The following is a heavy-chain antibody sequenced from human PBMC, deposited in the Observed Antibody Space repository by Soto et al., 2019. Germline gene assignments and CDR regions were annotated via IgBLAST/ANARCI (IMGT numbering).Heavy chain of an antibody. CDR1: GYTFTSYG. CDR2: ISAYNGNT. Sequence: GASVKVSCKASGYTFTSYGISWVRQAPGQGLEWMGWISAYNGNTNYAQKLQGRVTMTTDTSTSTAYMELRSLRSDDTAVYYCARDSSYYDILTGYYLGPDAFDIWGQGTMVTVS. CDR3: ARDSSYYDILTGYYLGPDAFDI. D-gene: IGHD3-9*01. V-gene: IGHV1-18*04. J-gene: IGHJ3*02.